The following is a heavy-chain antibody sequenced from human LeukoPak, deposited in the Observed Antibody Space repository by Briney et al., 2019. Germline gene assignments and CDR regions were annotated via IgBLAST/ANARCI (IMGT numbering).Heavy chain of an antibody. CDR2: ISSSSSYI. Sequence: GGSLRLSCAASGFTFSSYSMNWVRQAPWKGLEWVSSISSSSSYIYYADSVKGRFTISRDNAKNSLYLQMNSLRAEDTAVYYCARDGGIGSPFDYWGQGTLVTVSS. CDR3: ARDGGIGSPFDY. CDR1: GFTFSSYS. D-gene: IGHD3-16*01. J-gene: IGHJ4*02. V-gene: IGHV3-21*01.